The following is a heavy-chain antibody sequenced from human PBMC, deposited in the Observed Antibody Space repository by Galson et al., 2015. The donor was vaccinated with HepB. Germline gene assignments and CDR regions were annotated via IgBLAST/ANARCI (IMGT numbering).Heavy chain of an antibody. CDR3: ARAPERSSGSDY. D-gene: IGHD6-19*01. CDR1: GYTFTSYH. J-gene: IGHJ4*02. Sequence: SVKVSCKASGYTFTSYHMHWVRQAPGQGLEWMGIINLSGGSTSFAQKFQGRVTMTRDTSTSTVYMELSSLRSEDTAVYYCARAPERSSGSDYWGQGTLVTVSS. V-gene: IGHV1-46*01. CDR2: INLSGGST.